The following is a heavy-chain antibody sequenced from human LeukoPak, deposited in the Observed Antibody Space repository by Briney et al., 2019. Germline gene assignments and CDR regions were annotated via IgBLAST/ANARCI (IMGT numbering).Heavy chain of an antibody. V-gene: IGHV4-34*01. D-gene: IGHD4-17*01. CDR3: AIDPNGDYD. CDR2: IHDSGGT. CDR1: GGSFSGYY. Sequence: PSETLSLTCAVYGGSFSGYYWSWIRQPPGKRLEWIGEIHDSGGTNYNPSLKSRVTMSVDTSKNQFSLKLSSVTAADTAVYYCAIDPNGDYDWGQGTLVTVSS. J-gene: IGHJ4*02.